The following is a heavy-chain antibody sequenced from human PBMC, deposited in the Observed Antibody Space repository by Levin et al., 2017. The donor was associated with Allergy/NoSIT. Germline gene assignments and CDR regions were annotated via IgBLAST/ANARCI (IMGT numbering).Heavy chain of an antibody. CDR3: ARVGVPYGGGDCRIYYFDY. CDR2: IIPIFGTA. Sequence: SVKVSCKASGGTFSSYAISWVRQAPGQGLEWMGGIIPIFGTANYAQKFQGRVTITADESTSTAYMELSSLRSEDTAVYYCARVGVPYGGGDCRIYYFDYWGQGTLVTVSS. CDR1: GGTFSSYA. V-gene: IGHV1-69*13. D-gene: IGHD2-21*02. J-gene: IGHJ4*02.